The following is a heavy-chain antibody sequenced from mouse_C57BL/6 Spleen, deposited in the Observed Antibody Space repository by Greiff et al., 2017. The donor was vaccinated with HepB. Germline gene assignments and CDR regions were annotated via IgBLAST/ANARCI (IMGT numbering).Heavy chain of an antibody. V-gene: IGHV2-2*01. J-gene: IGHJ1*03. Sequence: VQVVESGPGLVQPSQSLSITCTVSGFSLTSYGVHWVRQSPGKGLEWLGVIWSGGSTDYNAAFISRLSISKDNSKSQVFFKMNSLQADDTAIYYCAGGRGDWYFDVWGTGTTVTVSS. CDR3: AGGRGDWYFDV. CDR2: IWSGGST. CDR1: GFSLTSYG.